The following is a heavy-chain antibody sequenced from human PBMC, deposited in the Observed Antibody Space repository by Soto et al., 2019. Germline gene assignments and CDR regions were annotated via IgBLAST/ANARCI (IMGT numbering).Heavy chain of an antibody. J-gene: IGHJ5*02. D-gene: IGHD2-21*02. CDR3: ARRAYCGGDCYANWFDP. Sequence: QLQLQESGSGLVKPSQTLSLTCAVSGGSISSGGYSWSWIRQPPGKGLEWIGYIYHSGSTYYNPSLQSRVTISVDRSKNQFSLKLSSVTAADTAVYYCARRAYCGGDCYANWFDPWGQGTLVTVSS. CDR1: GGSISSGGYS. CDR2: IYHSGST. V-gene: IGHV4-30-2*01.